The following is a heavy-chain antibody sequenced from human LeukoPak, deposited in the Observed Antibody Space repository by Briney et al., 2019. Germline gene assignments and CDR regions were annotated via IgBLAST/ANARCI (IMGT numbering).Heavy chain of an antibody. V-gene: IGHV4-39*07. CDR2: VHHTGRA. CDR3: AREPDA. J-gene: IGHJ5*02. Sequence: PSETLSLTCTVSGDSISGSNYRWGWIRQPPGKGLEWLGTVHHTGRAFYNPSLRGRTTVSVDTSKNEFSLKLTSVTAADTAVYYCAREPDAWGQGILVIVSS. CDR1: GDSISGSNYR.